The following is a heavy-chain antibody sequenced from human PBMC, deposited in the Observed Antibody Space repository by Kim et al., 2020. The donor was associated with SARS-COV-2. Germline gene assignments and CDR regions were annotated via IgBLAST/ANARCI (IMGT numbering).Heavy chain of an antibody. J-gene: IGHJ5*02. V-gene: IGHV4-30-2*04. D-gene: IGHD3-10*01. Sequence: RVTISVDTSKNQFSLKLSSVTAADTAVYYCARGGLLWFGEFEKNRIWFDPWGQGTLVTVSS. CDR3: ARGGLLWFGEFEKNRIWFDP.